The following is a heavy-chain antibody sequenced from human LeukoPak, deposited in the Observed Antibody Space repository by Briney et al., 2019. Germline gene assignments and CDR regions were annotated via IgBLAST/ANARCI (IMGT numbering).Heavy chain of an antibody. J-gene: IGHJ6*02. Sequence: GSSVNVSCKASGSTFSSYAISWVRLAPAPGLEWMGRIILSLGIANYAQKFQGRVTITADKSTSIAYMELSSLRSEDTAVYYWARGEYCSGGSCYSGYYGMDVWGQGTTVTVSS. CDR1: GSTFSSYA. CDR3: ARGEYCSGGSCYSGYYGMDV. CDR2: IILSLGIA. V-gene: IGHV1-69*04. D-gene: IGHD2-15*01.